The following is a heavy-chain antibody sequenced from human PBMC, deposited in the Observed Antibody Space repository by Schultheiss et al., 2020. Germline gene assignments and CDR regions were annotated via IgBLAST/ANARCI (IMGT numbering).Heavy chain of an antibody. J-gene: IGHJ4*02. CDR1: GFTFSSYA. V-gene: IGHV3-30-3*01. D-gene: IGHD3-10*01. CDR3: ATLSSTSSDFDY. CDR2: ISYDGSNK. Sequence: GESLKISCAASGFTFSSYAMHWVRQAPGKGLEWVAVISYDGSNKYYADSVKGRFTISRDNSKNTLYLQMNSLRAEDTAVYYCATLSSTSSDFDYWGQGTLVTVSS.